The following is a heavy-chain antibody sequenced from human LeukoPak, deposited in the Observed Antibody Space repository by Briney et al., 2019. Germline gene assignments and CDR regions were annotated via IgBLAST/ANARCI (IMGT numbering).Heavy chain of an antibody. J-gene: IGHJ6*02. Sequence: GGSLRLSCAASGFTVSSNYMSWVRQAPGKGLEWVSVIYSGGTTYYADSVKGRFTISRDNSKNTLYLQMNSLRAEDTAVYYCARDSGLPPQYYYYGMDVWGQGTTVTVSS. CDR3: ARDSGLPPQYYYYGMDV. D-gene: IGHD5-12*01. CDR2: IYSGGTT. V-gene: IGHV3-53*01. CDR1: GFTVSSNY.